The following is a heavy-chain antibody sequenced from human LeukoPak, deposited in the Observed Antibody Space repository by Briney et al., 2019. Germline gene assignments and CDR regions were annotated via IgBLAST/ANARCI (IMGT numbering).Heavy chain of an antibody. J-gene: IGHJ4*02. Sequence: SETLSLTCTVSGYSISSGYYWGWIRQPPGKGLEWIATIHYSGSTYYNPSLKSRVTISLDTSKNQFSLKLNSVAAADTAVYYCARRAGAYSHPYDYWGQGTPVTVSS. V-gene: IGHV4-38-2*02. CDR2: IHYSGST. CDR3: ARRAGAYSHPYDY. D-gene: IGHD4/OR15-4a*01. CDR1: GYSISSGYY.